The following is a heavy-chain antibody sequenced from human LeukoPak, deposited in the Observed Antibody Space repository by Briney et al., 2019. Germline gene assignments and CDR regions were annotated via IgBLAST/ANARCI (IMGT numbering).Heavy chain of an antibody. J-gene: IGHJ4*02. Sequence: SETLSLTCTVSGGSISSSSYYWGWIRQPPGKGLEWIGSIYYSGSTYYNPSLKSRVTISVDTSKNQFSLKLSSVTAADTAVYYCARGSLAYDSSGYFLWGQGTLVTVSS. D-gene: IGHD3-22*01. CDR3: ARGSLAYDSSGYFL. CDR1: GGSISSSSYY. CDR2: IYYSGST. V-gene: IGHV4-39*07.